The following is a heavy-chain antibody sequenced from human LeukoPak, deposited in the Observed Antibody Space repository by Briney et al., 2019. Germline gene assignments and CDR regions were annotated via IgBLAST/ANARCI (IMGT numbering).Heavy chain of an antibody. CDR3: AKPPLDDSFAFDY. CDR1: RFTPRSYG. V-gene: IGHV3-30*02. J-gene: IGHJ4*02. Sequence: GGSLRLSSAPPRFTPRSYGLHSGPPAPGEGLERVSFTRYDGSNKYYADSVKGRFTISRDNSKNTLYLQMNSLRTEDTAVYYCAKPPLDDSFAFDYWGQGTLVTVSS. D-gene: IGHD3-22*01. CDR2: TRYDGSNK.